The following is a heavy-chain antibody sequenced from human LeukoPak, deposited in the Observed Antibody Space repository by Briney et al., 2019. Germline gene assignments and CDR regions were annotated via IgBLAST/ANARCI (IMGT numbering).Heavy chain of an antibody. J-gene: IGHJ4*02. CDR3: ARGGASTYWFIDY. CDR2: IKHDGSEV. CDR1: GFIFSSYW. V-gene: IGHV3-7*01. D-gene: IGHD2-8*02. Sequence: GGSLRLSCAASGFIFSSYWMTWVRQAPGKGLEWVATIKHDGSEVYYLDSVKGRFTISRDNAKSSMWLQMNSLRAEDTALYYCARGGASTYWFIDYWGQGTQVTVSS.